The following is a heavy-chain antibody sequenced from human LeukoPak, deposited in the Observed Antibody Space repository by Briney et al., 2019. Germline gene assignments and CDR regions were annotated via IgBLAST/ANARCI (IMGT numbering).Heavy chain of an antibody. J-gene: IGHJ5*02. V-gene: IGHV3-30*02. D-gene: IGHD3-10*01. CDR3: ARAEIMVNWFDP. Sequence: GGTLRLSCAASGFTFSSYSMNWVRQAPGKGLEWVAFIRYDGSNKYYADSVKGRFTISRDNSKNTLYLQMNSLRAEDTAVYYCARAEIMVNWFDPWGQGTLVTVSS. CDR2: IRYDGSNK. CDR1: GFTFSSYS.